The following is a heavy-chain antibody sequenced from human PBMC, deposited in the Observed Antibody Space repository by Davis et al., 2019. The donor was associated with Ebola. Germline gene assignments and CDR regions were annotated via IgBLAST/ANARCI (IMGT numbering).Heavy chain of an antibody. CDR3: ARDRYSSSYAFDI. D-gene: IGHD6-6*01. J-gene: IGHJ3*02. Sequence: PGGSLRLSCAASGFTFSSYAMHWVRQAPGKGLEWVAVISYDGSNKYYTDSVKGRFTISRDNSKNTLYLQMGSLRAEDMAVYYCARDRYSSSYAFDIWGQGTMVTVSS. CDR2: ISYDGSNK. V-gene: IGHV3-30*14. CDR1: GFTFSSYA.